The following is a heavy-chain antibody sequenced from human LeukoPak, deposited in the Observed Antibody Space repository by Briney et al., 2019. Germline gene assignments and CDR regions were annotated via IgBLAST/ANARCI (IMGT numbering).Heavy chain of an antibody. CDR2: IGSDGRNK. CDR3: ARDDLVLDENGFDI. V-gene: IGHV3-33*01. CDR1: GFTFSSYG. J-gene: IGHJ3*02. Sequence: SGGSLRLSCAASGFTFSSYGIHWVRQAPGKGLEWMAVIGSDGRNKFYADSVTGRFTISRDNSKNTLYLQMNSLRAEDTAVYYCARDDLVLDENGFDIWGQGTMVTVS. D-gene: IGHD2-21*01.